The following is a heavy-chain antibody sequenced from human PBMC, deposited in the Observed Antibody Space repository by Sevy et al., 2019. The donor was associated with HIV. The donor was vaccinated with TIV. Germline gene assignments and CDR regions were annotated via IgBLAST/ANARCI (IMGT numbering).Heavy chain of an antibody. CDR2: IYDAGST. D-gene: IGHD6-19*01. CDR3: ARESGYSSSPGAFGI. Sequence: GGSLRLSCAASGFTVSSVYMSWVRQAPGKGLEWVSLIYDAGSTYFADSVEGRFTISRDDSKNTLYLQMNSLRAEDTAVYFCARESGYSSSPGAFGIWGQGTMVTVSS. J-gene: IGHJ3*02. CDR1: GFTVSSVY. V-gene: IGHV3-53*01.